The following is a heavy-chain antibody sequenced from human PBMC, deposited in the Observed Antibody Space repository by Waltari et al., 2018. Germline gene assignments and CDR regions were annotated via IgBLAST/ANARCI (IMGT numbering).Heavy chain of an antibody. Sequence: QVQLVQSGAEVKKPGSSVKVSCKASGGTFSSYAISWVRQAPGQGLEWMGGIIPILGTANYAQKFQGRVTITTDESTSTAYMELSSLRSEDTAVYYCASYCSSTSCQIPSSGRDAFDIWGQGTMVTVSS. V-gene: IGHV1-69*05. CDR3: ASYCSSTSCQIPSSGRDAFDI. J-gene: IGHJ3*02. CDR2: IIPILGTA. D-gene: IGHD2-2*01. CDR1: GGTFSSYA.